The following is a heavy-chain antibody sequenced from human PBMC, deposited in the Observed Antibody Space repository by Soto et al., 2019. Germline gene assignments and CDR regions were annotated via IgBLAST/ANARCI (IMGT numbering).Heavy chain of an antibody. D-gene: IGHD5-18*01. CDR2: IDPSDSNN. Sequence: AAQKISSKGSGNSITSYWIGWVRQMPGKGMEGKGRIDPSDSNNNYNPTFQGHVTISADKSISSAYLQWSSLKASDFALYYCARQGEDTAMVSGYWGQGTLVTVSS. CDR3: ARQGEDTAMVSGY. V-gene: IGHV5-10-1*01. CDR1: GNSITSYW. J-gene: IGHJ4*02.